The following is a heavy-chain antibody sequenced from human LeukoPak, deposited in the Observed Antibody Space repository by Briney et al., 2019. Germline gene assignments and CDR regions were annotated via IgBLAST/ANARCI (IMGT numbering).Heavy chain of an antibody. V-gene: IGHV4-4*02. CDR1: GDSISNIRW. CDR2: IEHSGTL. Sequence: SGTLSLTCSVSGDSISNIRWWSRARQPPGKGLEWLGAIEHSGTLNYNPPLKSSVTLSVDTSKNHFSLKLSAVTAADTAVYYCARVGLVFGELPINYYYYYLDVWGKGTTVTISS. D-gene: IGHD3-10*02. J-gene: IGHJ6*03. CDR3: ARVGLVFGELPINYYYYYLDV.